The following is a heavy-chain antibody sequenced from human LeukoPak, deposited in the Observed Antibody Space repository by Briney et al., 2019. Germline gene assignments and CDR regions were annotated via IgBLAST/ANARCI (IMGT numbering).Heavy chain of an antibody. CDR2: MDPKSGGT. Sequence: ASVKVSCKASGCTFTDYYMHWVRQAPGKGLEWMGWMDPKSGGTKYAQKFQGRVTLTRDTSISTAHMELSSLRSDDTAVYYCARGAGSSWFDHWGQGTLVTVSS. J-gene: IGHJ5*02. CDR1: GCTFTDYY. CDR3: ARGAGSSWFDH. D-gene: IGHD6-13*01. V-gene: IGHV1-2*02.